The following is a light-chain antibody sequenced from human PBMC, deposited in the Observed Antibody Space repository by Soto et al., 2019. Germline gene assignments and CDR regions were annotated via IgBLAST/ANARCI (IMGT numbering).Light chain of an antibody. Sequence: EIVLTQSPGILSLSPGERATLSCRASQSVSSNYLAWYQQKRGQPPRLLIYGASIRATGIPDRFSGSGSGTDFTLTISRLEPEDFGTYYCQQNYNSRWTFGQGTEIEI. CDR2: GAS. V-gene: IGKV3-20*01. CDR3: QQNYNSRWT. J-gene: IGKJ1*01. CDR1: QSVSSNY.